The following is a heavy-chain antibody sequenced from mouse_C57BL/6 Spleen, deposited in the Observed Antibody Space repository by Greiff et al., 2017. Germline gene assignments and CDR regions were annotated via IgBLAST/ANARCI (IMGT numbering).Heavy chain of an antibody. CDR2: ISYSGST. D-gene: IGHD1-1*01. Sequence: EVKLMESGPGMVKPSPSLSLTCTVTGYSITSGYDWHLIRHFPGNKLEWMGYISYSGSTNYNPSLKSRISITHDTSTNHFFLKLNSVTTEDTATYYGATGGTVVANYAMDDWGQGTSVTVSS. CDR1: GYSITSGYD. V-gene: IGHV3-1*01. J-gene: IGHJ4*01. CDR3: ATGGTVVANYAMDD.